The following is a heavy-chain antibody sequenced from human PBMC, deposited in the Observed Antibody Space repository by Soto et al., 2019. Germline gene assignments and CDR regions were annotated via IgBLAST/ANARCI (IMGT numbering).Heavy chain of an antibody. J-gene: IGHJ6*02. CDR2: TYYRSKWYN. V-gene: IGHV6-1*01. CDR3: GEAVSGTNYYGIAV. CDR1: GDSVSSNSAA. D-gene: IGHD6-19*01. Sequence: SQTLSLTCAISGDSVSSNSAAWHWIRQSPSRGLEWLGRTYYRSKWYNDYAVSVKSRITINPDTSKNQFSLQLNSVTPEDTAVYYFGEAVSGTNYYGIAVWGQGTTVPVSS.